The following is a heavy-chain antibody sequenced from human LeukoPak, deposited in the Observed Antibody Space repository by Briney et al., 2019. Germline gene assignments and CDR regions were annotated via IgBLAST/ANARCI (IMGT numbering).Heavy chain of an antibody. CDR3: ARGKYHYDSRPVAGWYFDY. Sequence: SETLSLTCTVSGGSLWSFYWSWIRQPPGKGLEWIGYIYYSGSTNYNPSLKSRVTISVDTSKNQFSLKLSSVTAADTAVYYCARGKYHYDSRPVAGWYFDYWGQGTLVTVSS. CDR1: GGSLWSFY. V-gene: IGHV4-59*01. J-gene: IGHJ4*02. CDR2: IYYSGST. D-gene: IGHD3-22*01.